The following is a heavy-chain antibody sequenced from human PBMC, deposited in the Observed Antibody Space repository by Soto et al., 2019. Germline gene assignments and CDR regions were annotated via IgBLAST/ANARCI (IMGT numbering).Heavy chain of an antibody. V-gene: IGHV3-33*01. Sequence: GGSLRLSCAASGFTFSSYGMHWVRQAPGKGLEWVAVIWYDGSNKYYADSVKGRFTISRDNSKNTLYLQMDSLRAEDTAVYYCAREDYYGSGSYYKDYGMDVWGQGTTVTVSS. CDR1: GFTFSSYG. CDR2: IWYDGSNK. CDR3: AREDYYGSGSYYKDYGMDV. J-gene: IGHJ6*02. D-gene: IGHD3-10*01.